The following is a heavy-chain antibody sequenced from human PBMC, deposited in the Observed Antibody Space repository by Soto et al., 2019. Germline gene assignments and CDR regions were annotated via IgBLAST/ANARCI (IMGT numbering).Heavy chain of an antibody. D-gene: IGHD4-17*01. J-gene: IGHJ6*02. Sequence: EVQLVESGGGLVQPGGSLRLSCAASGFTFSSYAMHWVRQAPGKGLEYVSAISSNGGSTYYANSVKGRFTISRDNSKNTMYLPMGSLRAEDMAVYYCATNYGAYYYYGMDVWGQGTTVTVSS. V-gene: IGHV3-64*01. CDR1: GFTFSSYA. CDR2: ISSNGGST. CDR3: ATNYGAYYYYGMDV.